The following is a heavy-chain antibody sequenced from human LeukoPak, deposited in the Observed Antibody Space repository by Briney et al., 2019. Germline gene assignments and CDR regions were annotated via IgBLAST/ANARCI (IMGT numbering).Heavy chain of an antibody. CDR1: GYSISSGYY. Sequence: PSETLSLTCAVSGYSISSGYYWGWIRQPPGKGPEWIGSIYHSGSTYYNPSLKSRVTISVDTSKNQFSLKLSSVTAADTAVYYCARRYYDFWSGYFTGAFDIWGQGTMVTVSS. V-gene: IGHV4-38-2*01. J-gene: IGHJ3*02. CDR3: ARRYYDFWSGYFTGAFDI. D-gene: IGHD3-3*01. CDR2: IYHSGST.